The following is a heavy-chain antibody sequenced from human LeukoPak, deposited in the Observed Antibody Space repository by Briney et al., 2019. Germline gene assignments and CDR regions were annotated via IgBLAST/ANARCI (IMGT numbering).Heavy chain of an antibody. J-gene: IGHJ4*02. CDR1: GFTFSSYS. Sequence: GGSLRLSCAASGFTFSSYSMNWVRQAPGKGLEWVSYISSSSSTIYYADSVKGRFTISRDNAKNSLYLQTNSLRAEDTAVYYCAREPPNYDILTGGYWGQGTLVTVSS. CDR2: ISSSSSTI. D-gene: IGHD3-9*01. CDR3: AREPPNYDILTGGY. V-gene: IGHV3-48*01.